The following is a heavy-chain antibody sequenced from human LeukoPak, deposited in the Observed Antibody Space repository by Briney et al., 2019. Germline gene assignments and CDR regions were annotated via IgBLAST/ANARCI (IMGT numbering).Heavy chain of an antibody. Sequence: SVKVSCKASGGTFSSNGVSWVRQAPGQVLQWMGRMIPRFGTANYAQKFQGRVTITTDESTTTVYMELSSLRSEDTAVYFCARGWAPSSGFDYWGQGTLVTVSS. D-gene: IGHD6-19*01. V-gene: IGHV1-69*05. J-gene: IGHJ4*02. CDR1: GGTFSSNG. CDR3: ARGWAPSSGFDY. CDR2: MIPRFGTA.